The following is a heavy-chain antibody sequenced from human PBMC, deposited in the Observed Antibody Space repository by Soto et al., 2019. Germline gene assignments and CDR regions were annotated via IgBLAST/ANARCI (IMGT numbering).Heavy chain of an antibody. CDR2: IIPIFGTA. CDR3: ARGDSYYDSLSLWY. J-gene: IGHJ4*02. D-gene: IGHD3-22*01. Sequence: QVQLVQSGAEVKKPGSSVKVSCTASGGTFSSYAISWVRQAPGQGLEWMGGIIPIFGTANYAQKFQGRVTITADESTSKAYMELSSLRDEDTAVYYCARGDSYYDSLSLWYWGQGTLVTVS. V-gene: IGHV1-69*01. CDR1: GGTFSSYA.